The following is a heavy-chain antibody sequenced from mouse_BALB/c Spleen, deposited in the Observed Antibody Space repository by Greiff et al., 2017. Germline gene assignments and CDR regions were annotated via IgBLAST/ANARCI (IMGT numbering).Heavy chain of an antibody. Sequence: EVKLVESGGGLVQPGGSRKLSCAASGFTFSDYGMAWVRQAPGKGPEWVAFISNLAYSIYYADTVTGRFTISSENAKNTLYLEMSSLRSEDTAMYYCARAHYYGSSYGDFDVWGAGTTVTVSS. CDR2: ISNLAYSI. J-gene: IGHJ1*01. D-gene: IGHD1-1*01. CDR1: GFTFSDYG. V-gene: IGHV5-15*02. CDR3: ARAHYYGSSYGDFDV.